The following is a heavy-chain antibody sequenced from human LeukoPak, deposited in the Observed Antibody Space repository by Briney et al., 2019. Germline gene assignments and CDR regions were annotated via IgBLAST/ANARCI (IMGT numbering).Heavy chain of an antibody. Sequence: PGGSLRLSCAASGFTFSSYGMSWVRQAPGKGLEWVSFISSSSSYIYYADSVKGRFTISRDNAKNSLYLQMNSLRAEDTAVYYCARDWSTIFGVVIKPPGAFDIRGQGTMVTVSS. J-gene: IGHJ3*02. CDR3: ARDWSTIFGVVIKPPGAFDI. D-gene: IGHD3-3*01. V-gene: IGHV3-21*01. CDR2: ISSSSSYI. CDR1: GFTFSSYG.